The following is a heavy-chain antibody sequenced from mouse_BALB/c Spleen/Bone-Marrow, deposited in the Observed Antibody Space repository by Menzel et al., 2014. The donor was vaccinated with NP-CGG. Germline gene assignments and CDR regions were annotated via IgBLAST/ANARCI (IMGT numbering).Heavy chain of an antibody. CDR1: GFNIKDTY. D-gene: IGHD2-14*01. J-gene: IGHJ2*01. CDR2: IDPANGNT. CDR3: ARYRLGTYFDY. V-gene: IGHV14-3*02. Sequence: VHVKQPGAELVKPGASVKLSCTASGFNIKDTYIHWVKQRPEQGLEWIGRIDPANGNTKYDPKFQGKATITADTSSSTAYLYLSRLTSEDTAVYYCARYRLGTYFDYWGQGTTLTVSS.